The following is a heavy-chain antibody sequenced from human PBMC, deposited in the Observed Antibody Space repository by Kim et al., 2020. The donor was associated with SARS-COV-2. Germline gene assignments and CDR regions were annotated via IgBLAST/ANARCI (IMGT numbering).Heavy chain of an antibody. CDR1: GGSISSSSYY. J-gene: IGHJ4*02. V-gene: IGHV4-39*01. CDR3: ARRGYYYDPFDY. Sequence: SETLSLTCTVSGGSISSSSYYWGWIRQPPGKGLEWIGSIYYSGSTYYNPSLKSRVTISVDTSKNQFSLKLSSVTAADTAVYYCARRGYYYDPFDYWGQGTLVTLSS. D-gene: IGHD3-22*01. CDR2: IYYSGST.